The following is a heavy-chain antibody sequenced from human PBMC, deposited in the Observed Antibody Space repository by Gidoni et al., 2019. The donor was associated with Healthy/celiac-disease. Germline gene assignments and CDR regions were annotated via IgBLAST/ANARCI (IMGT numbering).Heavy chain of an antibody. D-gene: IGHD4-17*01. V-gene: IGHV3-30*03. CDR2: ISYDGSNK. J-gene: IGHJ3*02. CDR1: GCTFSSYG. CDR3: ARDYGDYRAFDI. Sequence: QVQLVESGGGVVQPGRSLRLSCAASGCTFSSYGMHWVRQAPGKGLEWVAVISYDGSNKYYADSVKGRFTISSDNSKNTLYLQMNSLRAEDTAVYYCARDYGDYRAFDIWGQGAMVTVSS.